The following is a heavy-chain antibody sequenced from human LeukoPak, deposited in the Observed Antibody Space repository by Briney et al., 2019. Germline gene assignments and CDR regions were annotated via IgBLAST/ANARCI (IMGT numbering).Heavy chain of an antibody. CDR1: GFTFSSYE. Sequence: GGSLRLSCAASGFTFSSYEMNWVRQAPGKGLEWVSYISSSSSYIYYADSVKGRFTISRDNAKNSLYLQMNSLRAEDTAVYYCARGLDSSGYYDAFDIWGQGTMVTVSS. CDR3: ARGLDSSGYYDAFDI. D-gene: IGHD3-22*01. J-gene: IGHJ3*02. CDR2: ISSSSSYI. V-gene: IGHV3-21*05.